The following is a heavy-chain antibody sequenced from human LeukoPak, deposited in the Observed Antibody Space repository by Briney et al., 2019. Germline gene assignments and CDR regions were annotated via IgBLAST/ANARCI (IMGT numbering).Heavy chain of an antibody. V-gene: IGHV3-33*01. D-gene: IGHD6-19*01. Sequence: GRSLRLSCAASGFTFSNYGMHWVRQAPGKGLEWVAVIWYDGSNKFYADSVKRRFTISRDNSQNTLYLQMKSLRAEDTAVYYCARDLGYSSGHPFDYWGQGTLVTVSS. CDR3: ARDLGYSSGHPFDY. CDR2: IWYDGSNK. CDR1: GFTFSNYG. J-gene: IGHJ4*02.